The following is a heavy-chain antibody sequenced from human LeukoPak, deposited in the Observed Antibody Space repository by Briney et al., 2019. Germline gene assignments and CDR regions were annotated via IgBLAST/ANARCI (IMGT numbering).Heavy chain of an antibody. CDR1: GFTVSSNY. J-gene: IGHJ4*02. V-gene: IGHV3-53*01. CDR2: IYSGGNT. D-gene: IGHD3-22*01. CDR3: ARAPYYYDFSGYYPFDY. Sequence: GGSLRLSCAASGFTVSSNYMSWVRQAPGKGLEWVSIIYSGGNTYYADSVKGRFTISRDNSKNTLYLQMNSLRPEDTAVYFCARAPYYYDFSGYYPFDYWGQGTLVTVSS.